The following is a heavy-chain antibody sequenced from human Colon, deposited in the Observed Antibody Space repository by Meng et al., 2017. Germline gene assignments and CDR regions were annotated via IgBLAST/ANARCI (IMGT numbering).Heavy chain of an antibody. Sequence: SETLSLTCTVSGGSISSSSHYWGWTRQPPGKGLEWIGSIFYTGTTYCDPSLKSRVTISIDTSKNQLSLKMNSVTAADTAVYFCGRASDSSGYYWGASTEAKTYYFGYWGQGTLVTVSS. J-gene: IGHJ4*02. CDR3: GRASDSSGYYWGASTEAKTYYFGY. CDR2: IFYTGTT. CDR1: GGSISSSSHY. D-gene: IGHD3-22*01. V-gene: IGHV4-39*07.